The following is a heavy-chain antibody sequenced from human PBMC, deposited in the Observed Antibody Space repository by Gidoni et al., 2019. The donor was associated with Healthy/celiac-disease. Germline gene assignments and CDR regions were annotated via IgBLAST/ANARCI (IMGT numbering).Heavy chain of an antibody. V-gene: IGHV3-48*02. Sequence: EVQRLESGGSLVQPGGYLRISWSAYGFTLSSYSMNWVRQAPVKGLELVSFISISSSTIYYADSVKGRFTSSRDNAKNSLYLQMNSLSDEDTSVYSCAWTEYSYGPIVIDYWGQVTLVTVSS. CDR2: ISISSSTI. D-gene: IGHD5-18*01. CDR3: AWTEYSYGPIVIDY. CDR1: GFTLSSYS. J-gene: IGHJ4*02.